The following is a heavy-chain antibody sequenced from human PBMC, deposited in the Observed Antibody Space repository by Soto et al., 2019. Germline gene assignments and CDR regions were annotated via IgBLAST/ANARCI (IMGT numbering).Heavy chain of an antibody. CDR1: GFSISSGGYC. D-gene: IGHD4-4*01. CDR3: ARALHTYYYFGMDV. CDR2: IYYSGST. Sequence: PSETLSLTCTVSGFSISSGGYCLSWIRQHPGKGLEWIGYIYYSGSTYYNPSLKSRVTISVDRSKNQFSLKLSSVTAADTAVYYCARALHTYYYFGMDVWGQGTTVTVSS. V-gene: IGHV4-31*03. J-gene: IGHJ6*02.